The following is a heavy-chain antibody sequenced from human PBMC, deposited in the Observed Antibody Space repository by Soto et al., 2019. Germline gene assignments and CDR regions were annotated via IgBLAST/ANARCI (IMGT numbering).Heavy chain of an antibody. D-gene: IGHD3-10*01. J-gene: IGHJ5*02. V-gene: IGHV4-31*03. CDR3: ARDLRGRRSGRFDP. CDR2: IYYSGVT. CDR1: GDPITSGGFY. Sequence: LSLTCTLSGDPITSGGFYWTWIRQHPAKGLEWIGYIYYSGVTYYNPSLKSRATISVDTSKNQFSLNLSSVTAADTAMYYCARDLRGRRSGRFDPWGQGTLVTVSS.